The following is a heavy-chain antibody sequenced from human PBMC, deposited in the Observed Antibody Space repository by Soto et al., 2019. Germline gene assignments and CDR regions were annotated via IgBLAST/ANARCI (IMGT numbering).Heavy chain of an antibody. J-gene: IGHJ3*02. Sequence: ASVKVSCKASGYTFTSYAMHWVRQAPGQRLEWMGWINAGNGNTKYSQKFQGRVTITRDTSASTAYMELSSLRAEDTAVYYCAKERRVEWLSDYTDAFDIWGQGTMVTVS. V-gene: IGHV1-3*01. CDR3: AKERRVEWLSDYTDAFDI. CDR1: GYTFTSYA. CDR2: INAGNGNT. D-gene: IGHD3-3*01.